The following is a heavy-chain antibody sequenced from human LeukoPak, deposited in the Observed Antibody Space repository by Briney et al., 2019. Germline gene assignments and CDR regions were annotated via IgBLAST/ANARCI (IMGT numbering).Heavy chain of an antibody. J-gene: IGHJ3*02. CDR3: ARGGSYLSAFDI. Sequence: GGSLRLSCAASGFTFSNYGMSWVRQAPGKGLEWVSTISESGGRTYYADSVKGRFSISRDNSKNTLHLQMNSLRAEDTAVYYCARGGSYLSAFDIWGQGTMVTVSS. D-gene: IGHD1-26*01. V-gene: IGHV3-23*01. CDR1: GFTFSNYG. CDR2: ISESGGRT.